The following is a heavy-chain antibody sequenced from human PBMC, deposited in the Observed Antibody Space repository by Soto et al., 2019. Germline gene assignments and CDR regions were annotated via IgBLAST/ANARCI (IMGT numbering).Heavy chain of an antibody. J-gene: IGHJ3*02. CDR2: ISNDGSST. D-gene: IGHD3-22*01. V-gene: IGHV3-74*01. CDR3: ARDTYYYDRREQLSADAFDI. Sequence: EVQLVESGGGLVQPGGSLRLSCAASGFTSSSYWIHWVRQAPGKGLVWVSRISNDGSSTNYADSVKGRFTISRDNAKNTVYLRITSLSAEDTAVYYCARDTYYYDRREQLSADAFDIWGQGTLVTASS. CDR1: GFTSSSYW.